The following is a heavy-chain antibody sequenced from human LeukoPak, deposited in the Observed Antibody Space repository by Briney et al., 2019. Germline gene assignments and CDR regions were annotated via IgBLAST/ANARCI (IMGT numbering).Heavy chain of an antibody. J-gene: IGHJ4*02. CDR1: GGSISYY. CDR2: IHYSGST. CDR3: ARSDPAVGYLSDS. Sequence: SETLSLTCTVSGGSISYYWSWIRQPPGKGLEWIGYIHYSGSTNYNPSLKSRVTISLDTSKNQFSLKLSSVTAADTAVYYCARSDPAVGYLSDSWGQGTLVTVSS. D-gene: IGHD5-12*01. V-gene: IGHV4-59*01.